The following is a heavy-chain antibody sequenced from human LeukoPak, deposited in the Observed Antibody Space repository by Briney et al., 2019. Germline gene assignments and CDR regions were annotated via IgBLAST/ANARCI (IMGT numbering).Heavy chain of an antibody. V-gene: IGHV1-24*01. CDR3: ATRVAYDDIVVLPAAAHFDN. CDR2: FDPEDGEI. CDR1: GYSLSEFS. J-gene: IGHJ4*02. D-gene: IGHD2-2*01. Sequence: ASVKVSCKVSGYSLSEFSMHWVRQAPGKGLEWMGGFDPEDGEIITAQKFQGRVTLTDDASTRTAYMELSSLRSEDTAVYYCATRVAYDDIVVLPAAAHFDNWGQGTLVTVPS.